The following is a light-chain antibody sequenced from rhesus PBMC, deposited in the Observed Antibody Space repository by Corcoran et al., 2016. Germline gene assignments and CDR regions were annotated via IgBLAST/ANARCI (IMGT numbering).Light chain of an antibody. J-gene: IGKJ3*01. V-gene: IGKV1-21*01. CDR2: EAS. Sequence: DIQMTQSPSSLSASVGDRVTITCRASQGITNGLAWYQQKPGETPKLLIYEASSLKSGIPSRFSGSGAGTDFTLTISSLQSEDFATYYCQHYYITPFTFGPGTKLDIK. CDR3: QHYYITPFT. CDR1: QGITNG.